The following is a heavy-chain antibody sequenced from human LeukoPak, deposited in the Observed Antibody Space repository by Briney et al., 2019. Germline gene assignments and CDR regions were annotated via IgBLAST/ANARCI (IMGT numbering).Heavy chain of an antibody. D-gene: IGHD3-9*01. J-gene: IGHJ4*02. V-gene: IGHV3-7*01. CDR2: IKQDGSEK. CDR3: ARDPLRYFDEDY. Sequence: GGSLRLSCAASGFTFSSYWMSWVRQAPGKGLEGVANIKQDGSEKYYVESVKGRFTISRDNAKNSLYLQMNSLRAEDTAVYYCARDPLRYFDEDYWGQGTLVTVSS. CDR1: GFTFSSYW.